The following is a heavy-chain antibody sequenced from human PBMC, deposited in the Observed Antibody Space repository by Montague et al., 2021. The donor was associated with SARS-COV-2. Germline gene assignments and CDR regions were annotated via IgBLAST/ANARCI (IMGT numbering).Heavy chain of an antibody. CDR2: ISTSGST. D-gene: IGHD5-24*01. V-gene: IGHV4-61*02. CDR3: ARDTELEIRIASYNKMDL. J-gene: IGHJ6*02. CDR1: GGSVNSGNYY. Sequence: TLSLTCTVSGGSVNSGNYYWSWIRQPAGKRLEWIGRISTSGSTYYNPSLKSRLTILVDTSKNQFSLNLSSVTAADTAVYYCARDTELEIRIASYNKMDLWGQGTTVAVSS.